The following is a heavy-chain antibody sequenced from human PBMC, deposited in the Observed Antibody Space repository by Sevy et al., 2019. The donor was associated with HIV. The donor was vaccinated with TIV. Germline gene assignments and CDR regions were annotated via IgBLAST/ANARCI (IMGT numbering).Heavy chain of an antibody. V-gene: IGHV3-30*04. CDR3: ARDLPSAVTDPFYYYGMDV. J-gene: IGHJ6*02. CDR2: ISYDGSKR. CDR1: GFTFSIYA. Sequence: GGSLRLSCVASGFTFSIYATHWVRQAPGKGLEWVAVISYDGSKRYYVDSVKGRFTISRDNSKDTLYLQMNSLRPEDTAVYYCARDLPSAVTDPFYYYGMDVWGQRTTVTVSS. D-gene: IGHD2-21*02.